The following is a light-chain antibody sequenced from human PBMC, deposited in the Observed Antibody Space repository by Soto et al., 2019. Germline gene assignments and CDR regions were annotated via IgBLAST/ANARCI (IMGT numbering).Light chain of an antibody. Sequence: DIVLTQSPGTLSLSPGERATLSCRSSQSVSSNYLAWYQQKPDQAPRLVIYDVSGRATGIPDRFSGSGSGTDFTLTLSRLEPEDSAVYYCQQYGISPTFGQGTKVEIK. V-gene: IGKV3-20*01. CDR3: QQYGISPT. CDR2: DVS. CDR1: QSVSSNY. J-gene: IGKJ1*01.